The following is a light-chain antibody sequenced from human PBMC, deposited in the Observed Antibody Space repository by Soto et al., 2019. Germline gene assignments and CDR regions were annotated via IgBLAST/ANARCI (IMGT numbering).Light chain of an antibody. CDR3: SSYAGSRIVV. Sequence: QSVLTQPPSASGSPGQSVTISCTGTSSDVGGYNYVSWYQQHPGKAPKIMISEVNKRPSGVPDRFSGSKSGNTASLTVSGLQAEDEADYYCSSYAGSRIVVFGGGTKLTVL. V-gene: IGLV2-8*01. J-gene: IGLJ2*01. CDR1: SSDVGGYNY. CDR2: EVN.